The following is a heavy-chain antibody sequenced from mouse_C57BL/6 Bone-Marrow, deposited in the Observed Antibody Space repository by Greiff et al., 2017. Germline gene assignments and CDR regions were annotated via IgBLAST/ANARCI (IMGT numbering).Heavy chain of an antibody. D-gene: IGHD1-1*01. CDR1: GFTFSDYG. J-gene: IGHJ1*03. CDR3: ARDYGSSYWYFEV. Sequence: DVHLVESGGGLVKPGGSLKLSCAASGFTFSDYGMHWVRQAPEKGLEWVAYISSGSSTIYYADTVKGRFTISRDNAKNTLFLQMTSLRSEDTAMYYCARDYGSSYWYFEVWGTGTTVTVSS. CDR2: ISSGSSTI. V-gene: IGHV5-17*01.